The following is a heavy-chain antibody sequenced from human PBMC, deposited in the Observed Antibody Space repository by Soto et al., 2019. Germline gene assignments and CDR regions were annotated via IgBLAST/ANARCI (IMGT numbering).Heavy chain of an antibody. Sequence: GASVKVSCKASGGTFSSYAISWVRQAPGQGLEWMGGIIPIFGTANYAQKFQGRVTITADESTSTAYMELSSLRSEDTAVYYCARRYKTGTYYYYYYGMDVWGQGTTVTVS. CDR2: IIPIFGTA. D-gene: IGHD1-1*01. CDR3: ARRYKTGTYYYYYYGMDV. CDR1: GGTFSSYA. V-gene: IGHV1-69*13. J-gene: IGHJ6*02.